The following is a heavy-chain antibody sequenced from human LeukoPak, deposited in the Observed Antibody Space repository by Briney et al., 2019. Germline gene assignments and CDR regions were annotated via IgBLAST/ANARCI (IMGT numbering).Heavy chain of an antibody. Sequence: PSETLSLTCTVSGGSISSYYWSWIRQPPGKGLEWIGYIYYSGSTNYNPSLKSRVTISVDTSKNQFSLELSSVTAADTAVYYCARVSSSTSCYCDWFDPWGQGTLVTVSS. J-gene: IGHJ5*02. D-gene: IGHD2-2*01. V-gene: IGHV4-59*01. CDR2: IYYSGST. CDR3: ARVSSSTSCYCDWFDP. CDR1: GGSISSYY.